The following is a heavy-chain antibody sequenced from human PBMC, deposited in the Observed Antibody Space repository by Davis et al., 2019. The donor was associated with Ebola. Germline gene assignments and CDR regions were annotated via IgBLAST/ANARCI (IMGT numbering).Heavy chain of an antibody. CDR1: GFTFSSYR. CDR3: AREHYDFWSGYYIVGGMDV. D-gene: IGHD3-3*01. V-gene: IGHV3-48*02. Sequence: GGSLRLSCAASGFTFSSYRMIWVRQAPGKGLEWVSGISWNGGSRGYADSVKGRFTISRDNAKNSLYLQMNSLRDEDTAVYYCAREHYDFWSGYYIVGGMDVWGQGTTVTVSS. CDR2: ISWNGGSR. J-gene: IGHJ6*02.